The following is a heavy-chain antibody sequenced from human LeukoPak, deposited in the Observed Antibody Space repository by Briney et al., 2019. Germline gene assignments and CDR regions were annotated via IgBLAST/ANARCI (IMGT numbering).Heavy chain of an antibody. V-gene: IGHV1-69*05. Sequence: SVKVSCKASGGTFSSYAISWVRQAPGQGLEWMGRIIPIFGTANYAQKFQGRVTITTDESTSTAYMELSSLRSEDTAVYYCVREKKYYYDSSGYFDDYWGQGTLVTVSS. CDR1: GGTFSSYA. D-gene: IGHD3-22*01. CDR2: IIPIFGTA. J-gene: IGHJ4*02. CDR3: VREKKYYYDSSGYFDDY.